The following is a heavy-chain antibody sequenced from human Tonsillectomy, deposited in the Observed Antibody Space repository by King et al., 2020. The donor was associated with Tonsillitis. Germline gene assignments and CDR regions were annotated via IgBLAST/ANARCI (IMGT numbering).Heavy chain of an antibody. CDR1: GGSISSGDSF. V-gene: IGHV4-30-4*01. CDR2: IYYSGTT. Sequence: QLQESGPGLVRPSQTLSLTCTVSGGSISSGDSFWSWIRQPPGKGLEWIGYIYYSGTTYYNPSLNSRVSILVETSKNQFSLKLTSVSAADTAVYYCARLGCDGGSCYSNWFDPWGRGTLVTVSS. D-gene: IGHD2-15*01. J-gene: IGHJ5*02. CDR3: ARLGCDGGSCYSNWFDP.